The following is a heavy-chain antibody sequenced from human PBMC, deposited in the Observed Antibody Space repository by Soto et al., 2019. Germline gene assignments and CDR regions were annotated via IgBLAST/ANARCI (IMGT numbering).Heavy chain of an antibody. D-gene: IGHD4-17*01. J-gene: IGHJ4*02. CDR1: GFSFSVYG. Sequence: GGSLRLSCETSGFSFSVYGMHWVRQAPGKGLEWVAVIWYDASKQFYAASVEGRFTISRDNSKAILYLQMNSLRAEDTAVYYCARDHDYGDHFDYWGQGTLVTVSS. CDR3: ARDHDYGDHFDY. CDR2: IWYDASKQ. V-gene: IGHV3-33*01.